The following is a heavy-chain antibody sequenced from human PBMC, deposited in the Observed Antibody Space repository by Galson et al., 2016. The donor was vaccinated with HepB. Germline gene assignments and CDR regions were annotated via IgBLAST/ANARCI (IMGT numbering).Heavy chain of an antibody. CDR2: IDGHDDST. Sequence: SLRLSCAASGFTFSSSSMSWVRQAPGKGLEWVSAIDGHDDSTYYADSVRGRFTISRDNSKNTLYLQINSLRAEDTAVYYCATGGDYDIWGQGTLFTVSS. D-gene: IGHD4-17*01. V-gene: IGHV3-23*01. CDR1: GFTFSSSS. CDR3: ATGGDYDI. J-gene: IGHJ4*02.